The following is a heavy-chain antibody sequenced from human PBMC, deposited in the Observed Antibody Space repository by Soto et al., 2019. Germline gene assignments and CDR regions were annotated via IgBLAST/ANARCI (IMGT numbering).Heavy chain of an antibody. D-gene: IGHD6-13*01. Sequence: QVQLQESGPGLVKPSQTLSLTCTVSGGSISSGDYYWSWIRQPPGKVLEWIGSIYYSGSTYYNPSLKNRVTISVDTSKNQFSLKLNSVTAADTAVYYCASRHSSPYFDYWGQGTLVTVSS. CDR3: ASRHSSPYFDY. CDR2: IYYSGST. V-gene: IGHV4-30-4*01. CDR1: GGSISSGDYY. J-gene: IGHJ4*02.